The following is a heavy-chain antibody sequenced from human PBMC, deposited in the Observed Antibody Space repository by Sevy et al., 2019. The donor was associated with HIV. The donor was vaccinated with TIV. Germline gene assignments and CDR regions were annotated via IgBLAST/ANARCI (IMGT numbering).Heavy chain of an antibody. V-gene: IGHV4-31*03. CDR1: GGSISSGGYY. Sequence: SETLSLTCTVSGGSISSGGYYWSWIRQHPGKGLEWIGYIYYSGSTYYNPSLKSRVTISVDTSKNQFSLRLSSVTAAYTAVYYCARGGLLRASYYYDSSGYYPGAFDIWGQGTMVTVS. D-gene: IGHD3-22*01. CDR2: IYYSGST. J-gene: IGHJ3*02. CDR3: ARGGLLRASYYYDSSGYYPGAFDI.